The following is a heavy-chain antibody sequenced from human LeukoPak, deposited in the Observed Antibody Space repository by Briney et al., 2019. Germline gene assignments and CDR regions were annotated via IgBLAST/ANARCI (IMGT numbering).Heavy chain of an antibody. CDR2: IDSAGDT. D-gene: IGHD4-17*01. V-gene: IGHV3-13*01. CDR1: GLSFNDYD. Sequence: VGSLSLSCAASGLSFNDYDIPCVRQASGKGLKWGSAIDSAGDTYYPDSVKGRFIISRENAKNSLFPQMTSLRVGDTAVYYCARRANGDYGRWYYDLWGRGTLVSVSS. CDR3: ARRANGDYGRWYYDL. J-gene: IGHJ2*01.